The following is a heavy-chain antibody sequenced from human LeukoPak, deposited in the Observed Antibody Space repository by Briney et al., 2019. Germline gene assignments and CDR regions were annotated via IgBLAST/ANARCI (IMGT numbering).Heavy chain of an antibody. V-gene: IGHV3-48*01. CDR1: GFTFANYN. J-gene: IGHJ6*02. CDR3: ARDPPHGMDV. Sequence: GGSLRLSCAASGFTFANYNFNWVRQAPGKGLEWVSYISSTSSTIFYADSMKGRFTISRDNAENSLYLQMNSLRAEDTAVYYCARDPPHGMDVWGQGTTVTVSS. CDR2: ISSTSSTI.